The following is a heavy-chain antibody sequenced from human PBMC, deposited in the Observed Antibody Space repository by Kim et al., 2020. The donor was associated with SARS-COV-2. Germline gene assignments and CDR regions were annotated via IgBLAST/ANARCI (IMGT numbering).Heavy chain of an antibody. V-gene: IGHV1-2*04. Sequence: ASVKVSCTASGYTFTGHYVNWIRQAPGQGLEWMGWINPNSGDTNYAQKFQDWVTMTRDTSFSTAYMELSRLRSDDTTVYYCARESWNGDNFDYWGQGTLVTPSA. D-gene: IGHD1-1*01. CDR3: ARESWNGDNFDY. CDR1: GYTFTGHY. J-gene: IGHJ4*02. CDR2: INPNSGDT.